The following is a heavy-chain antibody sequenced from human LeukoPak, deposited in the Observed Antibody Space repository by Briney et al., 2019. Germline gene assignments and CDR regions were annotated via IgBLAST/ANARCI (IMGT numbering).Heavy chain of an antibody. V-gene: IGHV3-7*05. Sequence: PGGSLRLSCAASGFTFSTYWMSWLRQAPGKGLDWVADIKEDGSEKYYVDSVEGRFTISRDNAKNSLSLQLNSLRAEDTAVYYCAKAPDMVVPAVFDYWGQGTLVTVSS. CDR1: GFTFSTYW. CDR3: AKAPDMVVPAVFDY. CDR2: IKEDGSEK. J-gene: IGHJ4*02. D-gene: IGHD2-2*01.